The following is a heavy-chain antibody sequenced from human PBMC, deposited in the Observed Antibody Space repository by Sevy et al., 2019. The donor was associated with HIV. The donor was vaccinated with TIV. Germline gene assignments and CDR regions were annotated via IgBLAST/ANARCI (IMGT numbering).Heavy chain of an antibody. CDR3: AKWRPPAHYYYMDV. D-gene: IGHD2-2*01. J-gene: IGHJ6*03. V-gene: IGHV3-23*01. Sequence: GGSLRLSCAASGSTFSSYAMSWVRQAPGKGLEWVSAISGSGGSTYYAVSVMGRFTISRDNSKNTLYLQMNSLRAEDTAVYYCAKWRPPAHYYYMDVWGKGTTVTVSS. CDR2: ISGSGGST. CDR1: GSTFSSYA.